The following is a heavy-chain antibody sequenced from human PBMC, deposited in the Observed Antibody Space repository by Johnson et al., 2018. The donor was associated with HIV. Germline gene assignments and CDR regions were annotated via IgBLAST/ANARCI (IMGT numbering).Heavy chain of an antibody. Sequence: VQLVESGGGLVQPGGSLRLSCAASGFTFRSYWVHWVRQAPGKGLVWVARIRLDGSVTTYAAYVTGRFTISRANAKNSVYLQMSSLTTEDTALYYCTRNSATWAYAFDIWGQGTLVTVSS. CDR2: IRLDGSVT. D-gene: IGHD2-21*01. CDR1: GFTFRSYW. J-gene: IGHJ3*02. CDR3: TRNSATWAYAFDI. V-gene: IGHV3-74*02.